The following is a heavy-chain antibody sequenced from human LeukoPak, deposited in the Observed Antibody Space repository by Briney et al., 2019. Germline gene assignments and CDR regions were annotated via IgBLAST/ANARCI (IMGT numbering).Heavy chain of an antibody. CDR1: GGSISSSSYY. CDR3: ARVKKTGTTSRWFDP. Sequence: PSETLSLTCTVSGGSISSSSYYWGWIRQPPGKGLEWIGSIYYSGSTYYNPSLKSRVTISVDTSKNQFSLKLSSVTAADTAVYYCARVKKTGTTSRWFDPWGQGTLVTVSS. CDR2: IYYSGST. V-gene: IGHV4-39*07. J-gene: IGHJ5*02. D-gene: IGHD1-7*01.